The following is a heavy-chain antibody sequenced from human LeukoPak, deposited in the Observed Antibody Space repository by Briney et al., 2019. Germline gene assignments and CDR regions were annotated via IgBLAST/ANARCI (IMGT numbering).Heavy chain of an antibody. Sequence: GGSLRLSCAASGFTFDDYAIHWVRQAPGKGLEWVSGISWNSGSIGYADSVKGRFTISRDNAKNSLYLQMNSLRAEDTALYYCAAITSDYYYGMDVWGQGTTVTVSS. J-gene: IGHJ6*02. CDR1: GFTFDDYA. CDR3: AAITSDYYYGMDV. CDR2: ISWNSGSI. V-gene: IGHV3-9*01. D-gene: IGHD1-1*01.